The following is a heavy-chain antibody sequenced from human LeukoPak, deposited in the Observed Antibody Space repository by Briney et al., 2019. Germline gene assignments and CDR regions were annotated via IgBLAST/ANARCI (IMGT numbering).Heavy chain of an antibody. CDR1: GYTLTELS. Sequence: ASVKVSCKVSGYTLTELSMHWVRQAPGKGLEWMGGFDPEDGETIYAQKFQGRVTMTEDTSTDTAYMELSSLRSEDTAVYYCATAFYGSGSPYTRDAFDIWGQGTMVTVSS. V-gene: IGHV1-24*01. CDR2: FDPEDGET. J-gene: IGHJ3*02. D-gene: IGHD3-10*01. CDR3: ATAFYGSGSPYTRDAFDI.